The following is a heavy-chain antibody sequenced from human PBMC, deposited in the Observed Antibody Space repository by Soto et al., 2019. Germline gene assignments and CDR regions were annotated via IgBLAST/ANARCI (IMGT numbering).Heavy chain of an antibody. J-gene: IGHJ6*02. D-gene: IGHD6-19*01. CDR3: AVGRVSIPVAGTDYYYFGMDV. CDR2: IGAGNGDT. CDR1: GYTFTDYA. Sequence: QILLVQSGAEVKKPGASVKGSCKASGYTFTDYAMHWVRQAPGQRLEWMGRIGAGNGDTKYLEKLQDSLTITRDTSATTEYMGLSRLRSQDTGVYSCAVGRVSIPVAGTDYYYFGMDVWGQGTTVTVSS. V-gene: IGHV1-3*01.